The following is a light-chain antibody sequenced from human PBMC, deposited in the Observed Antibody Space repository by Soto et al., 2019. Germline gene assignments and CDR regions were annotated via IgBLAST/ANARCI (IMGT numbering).Light chain of an antibody. CDR1: ESVTSR. CDR2: AAS. CDR3: QQYKIWPTWT. J-gene: IGKJ1*01. Sequence: EILMTQSPSTLSVSAGDRATLSCGASESVTSRLAWYQQKPGQPPTLLIYAASTRATDVPATFSGGGSETAFTPTIRSLQSEDFAVYFGQQYKIWPTWTFGQGTKVDIK. V-gene: IGKV3-15*01.